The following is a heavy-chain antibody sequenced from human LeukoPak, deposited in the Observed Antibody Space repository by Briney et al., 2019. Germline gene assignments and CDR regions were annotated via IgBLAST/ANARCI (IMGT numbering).Heavy chain of an antibody. CDR2: MYSDGST. V-gene: IGHV3-53*05. CDR3: TDAVAG. CDR1: GFSVSSNY. Sequence: GGSLRLSCAASGFSVSSNYVTWVRQPPGKGLEWVSVMYSDGSTYYADSGKGRFTISRGNSKNTLYLQLNSLRVEDTAVYYCTDAVAGWGQGTLVTVSS. D-gene: IGHD4-23*01. J-gene: IGHJ4*02.